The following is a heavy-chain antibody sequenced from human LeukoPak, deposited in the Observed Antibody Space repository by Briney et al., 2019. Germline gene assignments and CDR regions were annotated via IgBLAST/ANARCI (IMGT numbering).Heavy chain of an antibody. V-gene: IGHV5-51*01. CDR1: GYSFTSYW. CDR3: ASVRYDILTGYYHDY. CDR2: IYPGDSDT. Sequence: GESLKISCKGSGYSFTSYWIGWVRQMPGKGLERMGIIYPGDSDTRYSPSFQGQITISADKSISTAYLQWSSLKASDTAMYYCASVRYDILTGYYHDYWGQGTLVTVSS. D-gene: IGHD3-9*01. J-gene: IGHJ4*02.